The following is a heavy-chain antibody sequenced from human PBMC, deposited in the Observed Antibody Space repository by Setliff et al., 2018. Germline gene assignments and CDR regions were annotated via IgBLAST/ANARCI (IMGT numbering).Heavy chain of an antibody. Sequence: GGSLRLSCATSGFTFNHFAMAWVRQAPGKGLEWVGFIRSKAYGGTTEYAASVKGRCTISRDDSKSIAYLQMNSLKTEDTAVYYCTYYCSSTSCYRDLDWFDPWG. CDR2: IRSKAYGGTT. D-gene: IGHD2-2*01. CDR3: TYYCSSTSCYRDLDWFDP. V-gene: IGHV3-49*04. CDR1: GFTFNHFA. J-gene: IGHJ5*02.